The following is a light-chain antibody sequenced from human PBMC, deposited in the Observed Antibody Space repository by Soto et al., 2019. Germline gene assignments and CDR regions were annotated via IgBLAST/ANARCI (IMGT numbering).Light chain of an antibody. CDR3: QQYTSWPLT. CDR1: QNINTH. Sequence: EIVMTQSPATLSVSPGERATLSCRANQNINTHLAWYQQKPGQAPRLLISATSTRTTDVPARFSGSGSGTEFTLTISSLQSEDFAVYYCQQYTSWPLTFGGGTKVEIK. J-gene: IGKJ4*01. CDR2: ATS. V-gene: IGKV3-15*01.